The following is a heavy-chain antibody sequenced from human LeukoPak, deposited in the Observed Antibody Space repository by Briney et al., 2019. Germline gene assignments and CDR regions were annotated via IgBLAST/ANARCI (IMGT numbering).Heavy chain of an antibody. CDR3: ARDGVAGGFDY. J-gene: IGHJ4*02. V-gene: IGHV4-61*08. CDR2: IHYSGST. D-gene: IGHD6-19*01. Sequence: SETLSLTCTVSGGSISSSGNYWGWIRQPPGKGLEWIGYIHYSGSTNHNASLKSRVSISVDTSKNQFSLKLSSVTAADTAVYYCARDGVAGGFDYWGQGTLVTVSS. CDR1: GGSISSSGNY.